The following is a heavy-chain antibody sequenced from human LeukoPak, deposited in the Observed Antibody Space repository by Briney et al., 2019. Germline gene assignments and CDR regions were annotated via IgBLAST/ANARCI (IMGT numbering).Heavy chain of an antibody. D-gene: IGHD3-10*01. J-gene: IGHJ6*03. V-gene: IGHV1-69*13. CDR2: IIPIFGTA. Sequence: SVKVSCKASVGTFSSYAISWVRQAPGQGLEWMGGIIPIFGTANYAQKFQGRVTITADESTSTAYMELSSLRSEDTAVYYCASNVNGSGSYYNNSYYYYYMDVWGKGTTVTVFS. CDR3: ASNVNGSGSYYNNSYYYYYMDV. CDR1: VGTFSSYA.